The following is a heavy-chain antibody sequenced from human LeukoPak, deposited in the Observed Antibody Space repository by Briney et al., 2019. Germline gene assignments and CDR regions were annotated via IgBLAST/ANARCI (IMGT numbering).Heavy chain of an antibody. D-gene: IGHD6-13*01. V-gene: IGHV3-23*01. CDR2: ISGSGGST. CDR1: GFTFDDYA. CDR3: AKVEDSSSWLAFEHYFDY. Sequence: PGGSLRLSCAASGFTFDDYAMHWVRQAPGKGLEWVSFISGSGGSTYYADSVKGRSIISRDNSKNTLYLQMNSLRAEDTALYYCAKVEDSSSWLAFEHYFDYWGQGTLVTVSS. J-gene: IGHJ4*02.